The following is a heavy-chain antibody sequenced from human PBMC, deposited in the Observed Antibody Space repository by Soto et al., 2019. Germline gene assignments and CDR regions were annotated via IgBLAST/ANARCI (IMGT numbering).Heavy chain of an antibody. Sequence: EVQLLESGGGLVQPGGSLRLSCAASGFTFSSYAMTWVRQAPGKGLECVSALSGSGVSTYYADSVKGRFTISRDNSKNTLYMQTNSLRAEDTAVYYCAKGGGSKDYYDTSGYYLYYYYAMDVWGQGTTVTVSS. D-gene: IGHD3-22*01. V-gene: IGHV3-23*01. CDR3: AKGGGSKDYYDTSGYYLYYYYAMDV. CDR1: GFTFSSYA. CDR2: LSGSGVST. J-gene: IGHJ6*02.